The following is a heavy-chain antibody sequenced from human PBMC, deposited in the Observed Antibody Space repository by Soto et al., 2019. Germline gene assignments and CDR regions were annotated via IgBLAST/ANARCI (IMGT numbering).Heavy chain of an antibody. D-gene: IGHD6-19*01. Sequence: QVQLVESGGDLVKPGGSLRLSCAASGFTFSDYYMNWIRQDPGKGLEWISYISSSGTYTDYADSVKGRFTISEDNAKKLRFLQMINLRVGDTAIYYCARGSSSGWFAHFDSWGQGTLVTVSS. CDR1: GFTFSDYY. J-gene: IGHJ4*02. V-gene: IGHV3-11*05. CDR2: ISSSGTYT. CDR3: ARGSSSGWFAHFDS.